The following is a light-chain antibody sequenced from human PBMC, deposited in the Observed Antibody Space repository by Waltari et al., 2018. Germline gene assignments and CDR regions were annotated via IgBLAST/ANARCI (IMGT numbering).Light chain of an antibody. CDR3: SSYAGSNNLV. CDR1: SSDVGGYNY. V-gene: IGLV2-8*01. CDR2: GVR. J-gene: IGLJ3*02. Sequence: QSALTQPPSASGSPGQSVTMSCTGTSSDVGGYNYVSWYQQHPGKAPKLIIYGVRKRPSGVPDRFSGSKAGNTASLTLSGLQADDEADYYCSSYAGSNNLVFGGGTKLTVL.